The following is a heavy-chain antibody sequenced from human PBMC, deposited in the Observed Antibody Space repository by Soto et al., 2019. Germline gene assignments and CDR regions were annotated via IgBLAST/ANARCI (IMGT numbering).Heavy chain of an antibody. CDR3: ASDVVGGNWFDP. CDR2: ISAYNGNT. Sequence: AAVKVSCKASGYTFTSYGISWVLQAPGQGLEWMGWISAYNGNTNYAQKLQGRVTMTTDTSTSTAYMELRSLRSDDTAVYYCASDVVGGNWFDPWGQGTLVTVSS. CDR1: GYTFTSYG. D-gene: IGHD1-26*01. V-gene: IGHV1-18*01. J-gene: IGHJ5*02.